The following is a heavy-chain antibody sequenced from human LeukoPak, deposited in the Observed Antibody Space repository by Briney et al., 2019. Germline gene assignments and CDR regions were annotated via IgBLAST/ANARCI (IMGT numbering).Heavy chain of an antibody. V-gene: IGHV3-73*01. D-gene: IGHD3-10*01. J-gene: IGHJ4*02. CDR2: IRSNYAT. CDR1: GFTFGGSA. CDR3: TRLYDGSGTYYNGDY. Sequence: GGSLRLSCAGSGFTFGGSAIHRVRQASGKGLEWVGRIRSNYATTYAASMKGRFTISRDDSQNTAYLQINSLKTEDTAVYYCTRLYDGSGTYYNGDYWGQGTLVTVSS.